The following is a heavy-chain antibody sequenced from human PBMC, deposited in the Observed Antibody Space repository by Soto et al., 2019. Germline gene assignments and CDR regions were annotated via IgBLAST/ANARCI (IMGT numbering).Heavy chain of an antibody. V-gene: IGHV5-51*01. J-gene: IGHJ6*02. CDR3: ARSRRGAYSSGWYSLSGYYNYGIDV. D-gene: IGHD6-19*01. CDR2: IYPGDSDT. Sequence: PGESLKISCKGSGYSFTSYWIGWVRQMPGKGLELMGIIYPGDSDTRYSPSFQGQVTISADKSISTAYLQWSSLKASDTAMYYCARSRRGAYSSGWYSLSGYYNYGIDVWGQGTKVTVSS. CDR1: GYSFTSYW.